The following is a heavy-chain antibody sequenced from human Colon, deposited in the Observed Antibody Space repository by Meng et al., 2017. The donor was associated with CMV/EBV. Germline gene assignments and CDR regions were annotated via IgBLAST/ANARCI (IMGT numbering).Heavy chain of an antibody. J-gene: IGHJ4*02. CDR1: GFTFSSYS. V-gene: IGHV3-21*01. Sequence: GGSLRLSCAASGFTFSSYSMNWVRQAPGKGLEWVSSISSSSSYIYYADSVKGRFTISRDNAKNSLYLQMNSLRAEDTAVYYCARAIAASPREDYWGQGTLVTVSS. D-gene: IGHD6-13*01. CDR3: ARAIAASPREDY. CDR2: ISSSSSYI.